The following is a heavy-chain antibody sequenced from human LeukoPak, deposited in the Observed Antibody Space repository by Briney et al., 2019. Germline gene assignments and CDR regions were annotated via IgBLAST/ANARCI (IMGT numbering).Heavy chain of an antibody. CDR2: IYTSGST. D-gene: IGHD3-10*01. Sequence: SETLSLTCTVSGGSMSSSSYYWSWIRQPAGKGLEWIGRIYTSGSTNYNPSLKSRVTMSVDTSKNQFSLKLSSVTAADTAVYYCARANIKDYGSGSHSMDVWGKGTTVTISS. J-gene: IGHJ6*04. CDR1: GGSMSSSSYY. CDR3: ARANIKDYGSGSHSMDV. V-gene: IGHV4-61*02.